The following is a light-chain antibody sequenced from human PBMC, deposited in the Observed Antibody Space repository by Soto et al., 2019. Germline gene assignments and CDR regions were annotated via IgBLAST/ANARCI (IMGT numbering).Light chain of an antibody. CDR3: QQYATSPIT. V-gene: IGKV1-39*01. Sequence: DIQITQSPSSLSASVGDRVTITCRASQSISRYLNWYQQKPGKAPNLLIYVASSLQSEVPSRFSGSGSGTDFTLTISRLEPEDFAVYYCQQYATSPITFGQGTRLEIK. CDR1: QSISRY. J-gene: IGKJ5*01. CDR2: VAS.